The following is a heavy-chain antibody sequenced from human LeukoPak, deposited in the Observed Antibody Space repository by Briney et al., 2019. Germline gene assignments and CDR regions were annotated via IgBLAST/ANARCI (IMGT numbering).Heavy chain of an antibody. D-gene: IGHD6-19*01. J-gene: IGHJ6*03. CDR2: IYYSGST. V-gene: IGHV4-39*07. Sequence: SETLSLTCTVSRGSISSSSYYWGWIRQPPGKGLEWIGSIYYSGSTYYNPSLKSRVTISVDTSKNQFSLKLSSVTAADTAVYYCARENLYSSGWYAVYSYYMDVWGKGTTVTVSS. CDR3: ARENLYSSGWYAVYSYYMDV. CDR1: RGSISSSSYY.